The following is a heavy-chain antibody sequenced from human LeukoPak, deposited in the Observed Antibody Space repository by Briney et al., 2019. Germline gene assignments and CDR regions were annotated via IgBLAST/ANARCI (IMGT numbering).Heavy chain of an antibody. CDR2: AYYSGST. V-gene: IGHV4-39*01. CDR3: ARQAREQWLDRAYYFDY. CDR1: GGSISNTHYF. J-gene: IGHJ4*02. Sequence: PSETLSLTCTVSGGSISNTHYFWGWIRQPPGKGLEWIGSAYYSGSTYYNPSLKSRLTISVDTSKNQSSLKLSSVTAADTAVYYCARQAREQWLDRAYYFDYWGQGTLVTVSS. D-gene: IGHD6-19*01.